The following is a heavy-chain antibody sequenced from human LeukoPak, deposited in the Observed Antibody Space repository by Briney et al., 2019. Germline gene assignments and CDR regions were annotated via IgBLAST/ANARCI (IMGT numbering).Heavy chain of an antibody. CDR1: GGSISSYY. J-gene: IGHJ5*02. Sequence: SETLSLTCTVSGGSISSYYWSWIRQPPGKGLEWIGYIYYSGSTNYNPSLKSRVTISVDTSKNQFSLKLSSVTAADTAVYYCARQSVARKRGWFDPWGQGTLVTVSS. CDR3: ARQSVARKRGWFDP. D-gene: IGHD6-19*01. CDR2: IYYSGST. V-gene: IGHV4-59*01.